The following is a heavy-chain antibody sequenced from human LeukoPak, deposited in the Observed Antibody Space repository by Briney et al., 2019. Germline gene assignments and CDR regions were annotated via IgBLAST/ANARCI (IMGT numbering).Heavy chain of an antibody. J-gene: IGHJ4*02. Sequence: GASVKVSCKASGYSFTNYGISWVRQAPGQGLEWMGWISPYDVNTKYAQSLQGRVTMTTDTSTSTVYMELRSLRSDDTAVYYCARGPYCSGSTCYSQYFDSWGQGTLVTVSS. D-gene: IGHD2-15*01. CDR3: ARGPYCSGSTCYSQYFDS. CDR2: ISPYDVNT. CDR1: GYSFTNYG. V-gene: IGHV1-18*01.